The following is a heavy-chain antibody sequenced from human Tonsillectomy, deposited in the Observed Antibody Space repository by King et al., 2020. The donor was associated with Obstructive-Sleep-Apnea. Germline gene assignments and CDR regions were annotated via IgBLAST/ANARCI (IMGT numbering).Heavy chain of an antibody. J-gene: IGHJ4*02. V-gene: IGHV5-10-1*03. CDR3: ARGTGTAYY. CDR1: GYSFTSFW. Sequence: DVQLVESGAEVKKPGESLRISCKGSGYSFTSFWISWVRQMPGKGLEWMGKIDPSESYTNYSPSFEGHVTISADKSINTAYLQWSSLKASDTAMYYCARGTGTAYYWGQGTLVTVSP. CDR2: IDPSESYT. D-gene: IGHD1-1*01.